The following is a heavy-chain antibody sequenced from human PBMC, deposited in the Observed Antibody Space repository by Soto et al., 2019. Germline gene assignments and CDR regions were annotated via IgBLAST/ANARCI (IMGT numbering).Heavy chain of an antibody. Sequence: QVQLVQSGAEVKKPGASVKVSCRASGYTFTNYGVTWVRQAPGQGLEWMGWISAYNGDTNYAQKLQGRVTMTTDTSTPAGFRERRSVRSDDPAVYCWARGGVEVLFRRVDNRFDPRGRGTLVTVS. V-gene: IGHV1-18*01. CDR1: GYTFTNYG. CDR3: ARGGVEVLFRRVDNRFDP. D-gene: IGHD1-1*01. J-gene: IGHJ5*02. CDR2: ISAYNGDT.